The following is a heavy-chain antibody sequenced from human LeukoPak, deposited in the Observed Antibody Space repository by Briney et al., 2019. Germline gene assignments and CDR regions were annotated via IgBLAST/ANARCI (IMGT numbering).Heavy chain of an antibody. CDR2: FSGSDGST. Sequence: SLRLTCAASGFSFNTFDMSWVRQAPGRGLEWVSFFSGSDGSTKYANSVKGRVTISRDNFNNLLYLDVHSLRGDDTAIYYCVKGGWLDDYGQGTLVTVSS. D-gene: IGHD2-15*01. V-gene: IGHV3-23*01. J-gene: IGHJ4*02. CDR3: VKGGWLDD. CDR1: GFSFNTFD.